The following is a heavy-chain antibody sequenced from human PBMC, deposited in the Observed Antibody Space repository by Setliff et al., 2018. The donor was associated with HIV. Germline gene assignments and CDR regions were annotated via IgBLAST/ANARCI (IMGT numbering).Heavy chain of an antibody. D-gene: IGHD1-1*01. J-gene: IGHJ4*02. Sequence: ASETLSLTCTVSGASISSHYWSWIRQPAGKGLEWIGHIYTGGNANYNPSLQSRVTISVDTSKNQFSLMLGSMTAADTAVYYCARERLSRLGFDYWGQGTLVTVSS. CDR3: ARERLSRLGFDY. CDR2: IYTGGNA. V-gene: IGHV4-4*07. CDR1: GASISSHY.